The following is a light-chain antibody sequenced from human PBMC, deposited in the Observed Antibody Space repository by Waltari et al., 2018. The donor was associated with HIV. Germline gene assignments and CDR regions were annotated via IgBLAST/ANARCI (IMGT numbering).Light chain of an antibody. V-gene: IGLV2-14*01. CDR3: SSYTTSSTYV. CDR2: DVR. Sequence: HSSLTQPPSVSGLAGQSITTPCGGSSGDIGSFMFVPWYYSRPYQAPRLILYDVRSRPSGVSHRFSGAKSATTASLTISGLQAEDEADYYCSSYTTSSTYVFGTGTKVTVL. CDR1: SGDIGSFMF. J-gene: IGLJ1*01.